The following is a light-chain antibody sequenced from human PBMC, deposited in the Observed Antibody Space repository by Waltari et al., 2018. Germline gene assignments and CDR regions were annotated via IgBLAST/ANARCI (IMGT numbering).Light chain of an antibody. V-gene: IGLV2-14*01. CDR2: ETS. J-gene: IGLJ1*01. CDR1: SSDIGGYNY. Sequence: QSALTQPASVSGSPGQSITISCAGTSSDIGGYNYVSWYQQHPDEAPKLIIYETSKRPSGVSNRFSASKSGDTASLTSSGLQAEDESDYYCTSYTSDNLYVFGSGTKVTVL. CDR3: TSYTSDNLYV.